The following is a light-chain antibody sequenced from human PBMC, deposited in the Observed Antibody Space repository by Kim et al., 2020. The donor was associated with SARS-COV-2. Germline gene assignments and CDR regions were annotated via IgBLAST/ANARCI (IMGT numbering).Light chain of an antibody. Sequence: ASVGDRVTITCRESQNINKYLNWYQQKPGEAPKVLIYAVSSMQSGVPSRFSGSGSATDFTLTISSLHPEDFAVYYCQQSHSIPWTFGQGTKVDIK. CDR3: QQSHSIPWT. J-gene: IGKJ1*01. CDR1: QNINKY. CDR2: AVS. V-gene: IGKV1-39*01.